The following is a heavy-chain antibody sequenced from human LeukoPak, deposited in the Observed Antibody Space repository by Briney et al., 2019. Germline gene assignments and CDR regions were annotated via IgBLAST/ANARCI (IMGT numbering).Heavy chain of an antibody. CDR3: ARGGVLPTAKNWFDP. J-gene: IGHJ5*02. CDR2: IYTSGST. V-gene: IGHV4-61*02. D-gene: IGHD2-2*01. Sequence: PSETLSLTCTVSGGSISSGSYYWNWIRQPAGKGLEWIGRIYTSGSTNYNPSLKSRVTISVDTSKNQFSLKLSSVTAADTAVYYCARGGVLPTAKNWFDPWGQGTLVTVSS. CDR1: GGSISSGSYY.